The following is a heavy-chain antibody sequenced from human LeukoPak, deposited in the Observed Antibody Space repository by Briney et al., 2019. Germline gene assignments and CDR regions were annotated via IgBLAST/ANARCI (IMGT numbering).Heavy chain of an antibody. Sequence: GSVKVSCKASGYRFTSYGISWVRQAPGQGLECMASICTYNGNTNYAQTFQGRVIMTTDTSTSTAYMELRSLRSDDTAVYYCARDPDCSSTRCSESPFDYWGQGTLVTVSS. D-gene: IGHD2-2*01. V-gene: IGHV1-18*01. CDR3: ARDPDCSSTRCSESPFDY. CDR1: GYRFTSYG. J-gene: IGHJ4*02. CDR2: ICTYNGNT.